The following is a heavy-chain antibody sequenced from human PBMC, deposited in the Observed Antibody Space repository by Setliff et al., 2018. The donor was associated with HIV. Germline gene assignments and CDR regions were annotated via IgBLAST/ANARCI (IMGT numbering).Heavy chain of an antibody. CDR3: VSGPLSGYGYYFDY. Sequence: KPSETLSLTCAVSGYSVSSGYYWGWIRQPPGKGLEWMGSFYHSGSTFYNPSLKSRVTISLDTSKNQFSLKLRSVTAADTAVYYCVSGPLSGYGYYFDYWGQGALVTSPQ. V-gene: IGHV4-38-2*01. J-gene: IGHJ4*02. CDR2: FYHSGST. D-gene: IGHD3-3*01. CDR1: GYSVSSGYY.